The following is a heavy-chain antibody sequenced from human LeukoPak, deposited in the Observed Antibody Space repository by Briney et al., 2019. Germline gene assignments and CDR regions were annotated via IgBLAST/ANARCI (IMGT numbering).Heavy chain of an antibody. CDR3: ARALDFGGNDFDY. CDR1: GYAFSSHY. CDR2: INPTGGGT. J-gene: IGHJ4*02. D-gene: IGHD4-23*01. V-gene: IGHV1-46*01. Sequence: GASVKVSCKASGYAFSSHYMHWVRQAPGQGLEWMGIINPTGGGTTYAQKFKGRLTMTMATSTATIYMNLSSLQSKDTAVYFCARALDFGGNDFDYWGQGTLVTVSS.